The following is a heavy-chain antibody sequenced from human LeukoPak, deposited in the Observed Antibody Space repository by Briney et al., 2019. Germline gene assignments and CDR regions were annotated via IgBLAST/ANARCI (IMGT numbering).Heavy chain of an antibody. Sequence: GGSLRLSCAASGFTFDDYAMHWVRQAPGKGLEWVSGINWNSGDVGYADSVKGRFTISRDNAKNSLYLQMNSLRAEDTAMYYCARGYDISDYWGQGTVVTVSS. D-gene: IGHD3-9*01. CDR3: ARGYDISDY. V-gene: IGHV3-9*01. J-gene: IGHJ4*02. CDR2: INWNSGDV. CDR1: GFTFDDYA.